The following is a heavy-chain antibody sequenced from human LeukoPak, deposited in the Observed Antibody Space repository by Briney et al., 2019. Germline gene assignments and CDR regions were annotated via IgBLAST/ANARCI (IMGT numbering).Heavy chain of an antibody. CDR3: ARDRCSSTSCYLRAMRAFDI. CDR1: GFTFSSYS. Sequence: PGGSLRLSCAASGFTFSSYSMGWVRQAPGKGLEWVSSISSSSSYIYYADSVKGRFTISRDNAKNSLYLQMNSLRAEDTAVYYCARDRCSSTSCYLRAMRAFDIWGQGTMVTVSS. V-gene: IGHV3-21*01. D-gene: IGHD2-2*01. J-gene: IGHJ3*02. CDR2: ISSSSSYI.